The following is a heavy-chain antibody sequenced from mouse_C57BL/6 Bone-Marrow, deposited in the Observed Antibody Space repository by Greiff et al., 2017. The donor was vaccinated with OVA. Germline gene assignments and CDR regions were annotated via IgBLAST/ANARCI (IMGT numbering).Heavy chain of an antibody. J-gene: IGHJ4*01. CDR2: TFYSGIT. V-gene: IGHV3-3*01. D-gene: IGHD1-1*01. CDR3: ARDFSYYYGSSYYAMDY. CDR1: GFSINSDCY. Sequence: EVQLQQSGPSLVRPSQTLSLTCTVTGFSINSDCYWIWIRQFPGNKLEYIGYTFYSGITYYNPSLESRTYITRDTSKNQFSLKLSSVTTEDTATYYCARDFSYYYGSSYYAMDYWGQGTSVTVSS.